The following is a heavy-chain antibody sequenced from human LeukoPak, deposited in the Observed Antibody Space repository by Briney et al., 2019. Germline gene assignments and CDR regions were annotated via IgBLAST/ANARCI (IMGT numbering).Heavy chain of an antibody. CDR2: IYYSGST. V-gene: IGHV4-39*01. Sequence: SETLSLTCTVSGGSVSSSIYYWGWIPQPPGKGLEWIGSIYYSGSTSYNPSLKSRVTISVDTSKNQFSLKLTSVTAADTAVYYCASRNDILTGYVFDFWGQGTLVTVSS. CDR3: ASRNDILTGYVFDF. CDR1: GGSVSSSIYY. D-gene: IGHD3-9*01. J-gene: IGHJ4*02.